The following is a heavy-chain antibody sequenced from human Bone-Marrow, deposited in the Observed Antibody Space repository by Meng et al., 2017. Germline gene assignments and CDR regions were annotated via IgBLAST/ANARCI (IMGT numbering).Heavy chain of an antibody. CDR1: GFTFSSYS. CDR3: ATWGKTYYVSGRLQNPDY. D-gene: IGHD3-10*01. CDR2: ISSSSSYI. J-gene: IGHJ4*02. V-gene: IGHV3-21*01. Sequence: GGSLRLSCAASGFTFSSYSMNWVRQAPGKGLEWVSSISSSSSYIYYADSVKGRFTISRDNAKNSLCLQMNSLSAENTAVYYCATWGKTYYVSGRLQNPDYWGQGTLVTVSS.